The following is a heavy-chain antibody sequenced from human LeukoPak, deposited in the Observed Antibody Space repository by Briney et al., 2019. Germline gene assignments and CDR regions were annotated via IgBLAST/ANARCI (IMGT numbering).Heavy chain of an antibody. CDR2: ISGSGGST. J-gene: IGHJ4*02. CDR3: AATPDDFWSGYALDY. V-gene: IGHV3-23*01. D-gene: IGHD3-3*01. Sequence: GGSLRLSCAASGFTFSSYAMSWVRQAPGKGLEWVSAISGSGGSTYYADSVKGRFTISRDNSKNTLYLQMNSLRAEDTAVYYCAATPDDFWSGYALDYWGQGTLVTVSS. CDR1: GFTFSSYA.